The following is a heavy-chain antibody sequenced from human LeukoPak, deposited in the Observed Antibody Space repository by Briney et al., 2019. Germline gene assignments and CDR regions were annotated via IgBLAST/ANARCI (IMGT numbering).Heavy chain of an antibody. J-gene: IGHJ6*02. D-gene: IGHD1-7*01. V-gene: IGHV1-69*01. CDR2: IIPIFGTA. CDR3: ARGRTTTDYYYNGMDV. Sequence: ASVKVSCKASGGTFSSYAISWVRQAPGQGLEWMGGIIPIFGTANYAQKFQGRVTITADESTSTAYMELSSLRSEDTAVYYCARGRTTTDYYYNGMDVWGQGTTVTVSS. CDR1: GGTFSSYA.